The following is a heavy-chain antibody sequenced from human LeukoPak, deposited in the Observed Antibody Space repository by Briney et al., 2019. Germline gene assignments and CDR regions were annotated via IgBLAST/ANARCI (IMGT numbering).Heavy chain of an antibody. CDR2: ISYDGSNK. Sequence: GRSLRLSCAASGFTFSSYGIHWVRQAPGKGLEWVAVISYDGSNKYYADSVKGRFTISRDNSKNTLYLQMNSLRAENTAVYYCANTGAFYYYYGMDVWGQGTTVTVSS. D-gene: IGHD4/OR15-4a*01. CDR1: GFTFSSYG. J-gene: IGHJ6*02. CDR3: ANTGAFYYYYGMDV. V-gene: IGHV3-30*18.